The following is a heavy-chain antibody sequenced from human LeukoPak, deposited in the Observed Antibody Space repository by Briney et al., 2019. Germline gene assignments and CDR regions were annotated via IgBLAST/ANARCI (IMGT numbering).Heavy chain of an antibody. CDR2: ISSSSSTI. CDR3: ARGEYGSGSYRIDY. J-gene: IGHJ4*02. Sequence: GGSLRLSCAASGFTFSSYSMNWVRQAPGKGLEWVSYISSSSSTIYYADSVKGRFTISRDNAKNSLYLQMNSLRAEDTAVYYCARGEYGSGSYRIDYWGQGTLVTVSS. D-gene: IGHD3-10*01. CDR1: GFTFSSYS. V-gene: IGHV3-48*01.